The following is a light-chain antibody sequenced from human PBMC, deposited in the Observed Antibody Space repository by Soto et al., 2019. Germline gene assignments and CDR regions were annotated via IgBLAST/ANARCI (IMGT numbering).Light chain of an antibody. CDR1: QSVSNY. Sequence: EIVSTQSPATLSLSPGERATLSCRASQSVSNYLAWFQQKPGQAPRLLIYDASNGATGIPARFSGSGSGTDFTLTISSLEPEDFAVYYCQQRSSWPLLTFGGGTKVEI. CDR3: QQRSSWPLLT. CDR2: DAS. J-gene: IGKJ4*01. V-gene: IGKV3-11*01.